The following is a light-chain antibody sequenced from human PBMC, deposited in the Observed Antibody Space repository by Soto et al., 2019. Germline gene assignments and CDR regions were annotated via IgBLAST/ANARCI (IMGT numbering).Light chain of an antibody. CDR3: QQYYNWPRT. CDR2: GAS. CDR1: QSVSNN. J-gene: IGKJ1*01. Sequence: EIGLKQSPGTLSLYQGERATLSCRASQSVSNNYLAWYLQKPGQAPRLLIYGASTRATGIPARFSGSGSGTEFTLSISSLQSEDFAVYYCQQYYNWPRTFGQGTMVDI. V-gene: IGKV3-15*01.